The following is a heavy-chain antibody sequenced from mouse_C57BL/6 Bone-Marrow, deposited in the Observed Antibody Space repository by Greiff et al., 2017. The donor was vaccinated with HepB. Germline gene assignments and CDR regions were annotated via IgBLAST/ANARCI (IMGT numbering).Heavy chain of an antibody. D-gene: IGHD2-4*01. CDR2: IHPNSGST. J-gene: IGHJ2*01. V-gene: IGHV1-64*01. Sequence: QVQLQQPGAELVKPGASVKLSCKASGYTFTSYWMLWVKQRPGQGLEWIGMIHPNSGSTNYNEKFKSKATLTVDTSSSTAYMQLSSLTSEDSAVYYCAEDYKLYYFEYWGRGATLTVSS. CDR1: GYTFTSYW. CDR3: AEDYKLYYFEY.